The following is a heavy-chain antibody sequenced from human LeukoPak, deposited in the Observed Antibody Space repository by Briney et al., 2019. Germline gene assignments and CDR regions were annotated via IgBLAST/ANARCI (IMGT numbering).Heavy chain of an antibody. D-gene: IGHD2-2*01. J-gene: IGHJ6*04. CDR1: GNTFTSYY. CDR3: ARDIVVVPAAYSLGMDV. V-gene: IGHV1-46*01. CDR2: INPSGGST. Sequence: ASVTVSCTASGNTFTSYYMHWVRQAPGQGLEWMGIINPSGGSTSYAQKFQGRVTMTRDTSTSTVYMELSSLRSEDTAVYYCARDIVVVPAAYSLGMDVWGKGTTVTVSS.